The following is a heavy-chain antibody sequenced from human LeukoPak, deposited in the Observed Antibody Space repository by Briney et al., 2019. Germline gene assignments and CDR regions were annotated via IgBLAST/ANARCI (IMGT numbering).Heavy chain of an antibody. CDR2: THRSGYT. Sequence: SGTLSLTCAVYGVSVSSDNWWTWVRQSPGKGLEWIGETHRSGYTKYNPSLNGRVTISIDNSNNRLSLNLRYVTAADTAMYYCATRDQSRTYRAPADCWGQGTPATVSS. J-gene: IGHJ4*02. D-gene: IGHD5-24*01. CDR3: ATRDQSRTYRAPADC. V-gene: IGHV4-4*02. CDR1: GVSVSSDNW.